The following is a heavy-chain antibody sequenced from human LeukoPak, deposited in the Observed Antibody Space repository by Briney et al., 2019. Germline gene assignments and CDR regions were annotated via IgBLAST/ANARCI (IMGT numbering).Heavy chain of an antibody. D-gene: IGHD2-15*01. V-gene: IGHV3-48*03. J-gene: IGHJ4*02. CDR3: ARDGGYCYSCFDY. Sequence: GGSLRLSCAASGFTFSSYEVNWVRQAPGKGLEWVSYISSSGSTIYYADSVKGRFTISRDNAKNSLYLQMNSLRAEDTAVYYCARDGGYCYSCFDYWGQGTLVTVSS. CDR1: GFTFSSYE. CDR2: ISSSGSTI.